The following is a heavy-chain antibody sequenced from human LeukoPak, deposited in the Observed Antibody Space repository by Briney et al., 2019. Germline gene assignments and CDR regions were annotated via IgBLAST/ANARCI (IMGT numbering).Heavy chain of an antibody. CDR2: IIPILGIA. V-gene: IGHV1-69*02. CDR1: GGTFSSYT. CDR3: ARDGVVRPPDCSSTSCPYNYYYYGMDV. D-gene: IGHD2-2*01. Sequence: SVRVSCTASGGTFSSYTISWVRQAPGQGLEWMGRIIPILGIANYAQKFQGRVTITADKSTGTAYMELSSLRSEDTAVYYCARDGVVRPPDCSSTSCPYNYYYYGMDVWGQGTTVTVSS. J-gene: IGHJ6*02.